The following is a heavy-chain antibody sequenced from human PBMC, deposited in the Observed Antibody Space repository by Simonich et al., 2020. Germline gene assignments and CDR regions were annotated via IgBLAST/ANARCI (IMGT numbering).Heavy chain of an antibody. J-gene: IGHJ3*02. CDR3: AREDLTGDAFDI. CDR1: GFTFSSFA. Sequence: QVQLVESGGGVVQPGRSLRLSCAASGFTFSSFAMHWVRQAPGKGIRCGAVIYNDGSNHYYADYVKGRFTISRDNSKNTLYLQMNSLRAEDTAVYYCAREDLTGDAFDIWGQGTMVTVSS. V-gene: IGHV3-30*07. D-gene: IGHD7-27*01. CDR2: IYNDGSNH.